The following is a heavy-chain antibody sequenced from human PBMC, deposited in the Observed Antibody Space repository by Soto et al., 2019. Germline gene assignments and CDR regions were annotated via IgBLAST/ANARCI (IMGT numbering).Heavy chain of an antibody. D-gene: IGHD1-1*01. Sequence: GESLKISCQGSGYIFSNYLITWVRQMPGKGLEWMGRIDPGDPDTNYSPPFQGHVTMSSDKSINTAFLQWSSLKASDTAIYYCARQLPGKLDVWGQGTTVTVSS. J-gene: IGHJ6*02. CDR3: ARQLPGKLDV. CDR2: IDPGDPDT. CDR1: GYIFSNYL. V-gene: IGHV5-10-1*01.